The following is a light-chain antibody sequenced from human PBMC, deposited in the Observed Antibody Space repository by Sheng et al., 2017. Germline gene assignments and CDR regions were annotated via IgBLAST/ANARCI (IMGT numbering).Light chain of an antibody. CDR1: QSISRNH. V-gene: IGKV3-20*01. CDR2: DAS. Sequence: EIVLSQSPGSLSLSPGERATLSCRASQSISRNHLAWYQQKPDQAPRLLIYDASSRATGISDRFSGSGSGTDFTLTISRLEPEDFAVYYCHHYGSSPSGTFGQGTKVEI. J-gene: IGKJ1*01. CDR3: HHYGSSPSGT.